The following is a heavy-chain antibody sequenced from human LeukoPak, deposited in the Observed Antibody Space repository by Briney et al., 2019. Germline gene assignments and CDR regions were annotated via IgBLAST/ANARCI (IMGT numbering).Heavy chain of an antibody. J-gene: IGHJ4*02. CDR2: ISSSSSYI. Sequence: GGSLRLSCAASGFTFSSYSMNWVRQAPGKGLEWVSSISSSSSYIYYADSVKGRFTISRDNAKNSLYLQMNSLRAEDMAVYYCARVYCSGGSCYNYFDYWGQGTLVTVSS. CDR3: ARVYCSGGSCYNYFDY. D-gene: IGHD2-15*01. V-gene: IGHV3-21*01. CDR1: GFTFSSYS.